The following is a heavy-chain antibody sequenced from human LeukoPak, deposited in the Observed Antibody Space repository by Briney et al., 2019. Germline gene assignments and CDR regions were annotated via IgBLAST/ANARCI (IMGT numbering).Heavy chain of an antibody. D-gene: IGHD6-19*01. CDR2: IWYDGSNK. Sequence: GGSLRLSCAASGFTFSSYGMHWVRQAPGKGLEWVAVIWYDGSNKYYADSVKGRFTISRDNPKNTLYLQMNSLRAEDTAVYYCARPAVAGIYYFDYWGQGTLVTVSS. J-gene: IGHJ4*02. V-gene: IGHV3-33*01. CDR1: GFTFSSYG. CDR3: ARPAVAGIYYFDY.